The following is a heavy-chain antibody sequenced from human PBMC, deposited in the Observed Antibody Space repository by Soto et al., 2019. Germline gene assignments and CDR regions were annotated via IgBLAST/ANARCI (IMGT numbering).Heavy chain of an antibody. CDR3: ARGAPCVSAACFGYPNNCFDS. D-gene: IGHD5-18*01. CDR2: IHYTGST. Sequence: KPSETLSLTCTVSFGSTGNFYWSWIRQAPGKGLEWIGHIHYTGSTNYNPSLKSRLSISLDKTKDQFSLRLRSVTAADSAVYYCARGAPCVSAACFGYPNNCFDSWGRGTQITVSS. CDR1: FGSTGNFY. J-gene: IGHJ5*01. V-gene: IGHV4-59*01.